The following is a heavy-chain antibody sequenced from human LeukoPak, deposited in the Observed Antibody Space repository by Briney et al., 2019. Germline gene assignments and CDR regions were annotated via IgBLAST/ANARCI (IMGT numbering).Heavy chain of an antibody. CDR3: AKDRVGPIDY. CDR1: GFTFSSYG. V-gene: IGHV3-30*18. J-gene: IGHJ4*02. Sequence: PGGSLRLSCAASGFTFSSYGMHWVRQAPGKGLEWVAVISYDGSNKYYADSVKGRFTISRDNSKNTLYLQMNSLRAEDTAVYYCAKDRVGPIDYWGQGTLVTVSS. D-gene: IGHD1-26*01. CDR2: ISYDGSNK.